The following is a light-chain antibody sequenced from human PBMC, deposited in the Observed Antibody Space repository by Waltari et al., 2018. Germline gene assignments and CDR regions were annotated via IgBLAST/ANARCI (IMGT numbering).Light chain of an antibody. CDR1: QSVLYSPNNKNY. V-gene: IGKV4-1*01. Sequence: DIVMTQSPDSLAVSLGERATINCKSSQSVLYSPNNKNYLAWFQQEPGQRPKLLIYWSSTRESGVPDRFSGSGSGTDFTLTISSLQAENVAVYYCQQYYSPPYTFGQGTTLAIK. CDR2: WSS. CDR3: QQYYSPPYT. J-gene: IGKJ2*01.